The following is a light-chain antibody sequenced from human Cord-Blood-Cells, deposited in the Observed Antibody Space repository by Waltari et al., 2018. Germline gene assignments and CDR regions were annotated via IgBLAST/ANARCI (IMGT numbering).Light chain of an antibody. CDR2: EVT. Sequence: QSALTQPASVSGSPGPSFTISCTGTSSDVGSYTLVSWYQQHPGKAPKLMIYEVTKRPSGVSNRFSGSKSGNTASLTISGLQAEDEADYYCCSYAGSRVFGGGTKLTVL. CDR3: CSYAGSRV. J-gene: IGLJ2*01. CDR1: SSDVGSYTL. V-gene: IGLV2-23*02.